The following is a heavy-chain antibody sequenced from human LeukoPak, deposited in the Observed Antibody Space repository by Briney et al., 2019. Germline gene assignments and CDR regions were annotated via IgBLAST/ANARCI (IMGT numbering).Heavy chain of an antibody. V-gene: IGHV3-30*02. CDR3: AGTYYDILTGPQNWLDP. CDR1: GFTFSSYG. CDR2: IRYDGSNK. Sequence: GGSLRLSCAAYGFTFSSYGMHWVRQAPGKGLEWVAFIRYDGSNKYYADSVKGRFTMSRDNSKNTLYLQMNSLRAEDTGVYYCAGTYYDILTGPQNWLDPWGQGTLVTVSS. J-gene: IGHJ5*02. D-gene: IGHD3-9*01.